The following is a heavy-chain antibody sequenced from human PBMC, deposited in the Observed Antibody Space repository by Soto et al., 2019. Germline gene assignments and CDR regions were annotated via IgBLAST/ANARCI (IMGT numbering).Heavy chain of an antibody. J-gene: IGHJ4*02. D-gene: IGHD5-18*01. Sequence: SETLSLTCTVSGGSISSSSYYWGWIRQPPGKGLEWIGYIYYSGITNYNPSLKSRVTISVDTSKNQFSLKLSSVTAVDTAVYYCARMGGGYRISYWGQGTLVTVSS. CDR1: GGSISSSSYY. CDR2: IYYSGIT. CDR3: ARMGGGYRISY. V-gene: IGHV4-61*05.